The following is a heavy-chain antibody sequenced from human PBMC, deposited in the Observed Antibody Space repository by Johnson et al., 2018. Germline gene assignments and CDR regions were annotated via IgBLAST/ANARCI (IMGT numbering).Heavy chain of an antibody. V-gene: IGHV3-49*03. CDR1: GFTFGDYA. CDR2: IKGYAYGGTS. J-gene: IGHJ4*02. Sequence: VQLVESGGCLVEPGRSLRLSCTASGFTFGDYAINWFRQAPGKGLEWLGFIKGYAYGGTSHYAASVRGRFTIPRDDSKSGAYLQMNSLKTEDTAVYYCSRRMPRLAVAAHFDYWGQGTLVTVTS. CDR3: SRRMPRLAVAAHFDY. D-gene: IGHD6-19*01.